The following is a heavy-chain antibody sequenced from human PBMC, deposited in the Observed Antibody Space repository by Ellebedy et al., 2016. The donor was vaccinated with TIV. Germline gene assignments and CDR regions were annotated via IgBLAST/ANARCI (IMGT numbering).Heavy chain of an antibody. CDR1: GFTFGDYY. CDR2: ISYSGDTM. V-gene: IGHV3-11*01. J-gene: IGHJ4*02. Sequence: GESLKISCAASGFTFGDYYMSWIRQAPGKGLEWVSYISYSGDTMLYADSVKGRFTISRDNAKNSVYLQMKSLRAEDTALYDCARLGVIAAAGASDYWGQGTLGTVSS. D-gene: IGHD6-13*01. CDR3: ARLGVIAAAGASDY.